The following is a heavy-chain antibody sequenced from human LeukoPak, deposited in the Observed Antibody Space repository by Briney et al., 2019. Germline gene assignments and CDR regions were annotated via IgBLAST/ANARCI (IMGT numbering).Heavy chain of an antibody. CDR1: GGSFSGYY. CDR2: INHSGST. CDR3: ARGRAKTDYYGSGSSSTWFDP. D-gene: IGHD3-10*01. V-gene: IGHV4-34*01. J-gene: IGHJ5*02. Sequence: SETLSLTCAVYGGSFSGYYWSWIRQPPGKGLEWIGEINHSGSTNYNPSLKSRVTISVDTSKNQFSPKLSSVTAADTAVYYCARGRAKTDYYGSGSSSTWFDPWGQGTLVTVSS.